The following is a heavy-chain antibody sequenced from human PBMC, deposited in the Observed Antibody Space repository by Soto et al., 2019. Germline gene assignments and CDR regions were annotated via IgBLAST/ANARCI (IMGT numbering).Heavy chain of an antibody. CDR2: INPGDGTT. Sequence: QGQLVQSGTEVKKPGASVKVSCKASGYTFTNYFIQWVRQAPGQGLEWMGIINPGDGTTSYTQRFQGRITMTRDTSTSTVYMDLSSLTSEDTAVYYCERSIQIRKGWAFDSWGQGTLVTVSS. D-gene: IGHD6-6*01. CDR1: GYTFTNYF. J-gene: IGHJ5*01. CDR3: ERSIQIRKGWAFDS. V-gene: IGHV1-46*01.